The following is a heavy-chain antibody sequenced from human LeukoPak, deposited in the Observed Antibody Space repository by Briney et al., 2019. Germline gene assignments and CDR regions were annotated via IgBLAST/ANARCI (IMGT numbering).Heavy chain of an antibody. D-gene: IGHD4-17*01. J-gene: IGHJ4*02. CDR3: VRLAHLTPINYGFDY. CDR1: GGSISSYY. Sequence: SETLSLTCTVSGGSISSYYWSWIRRPPGKGLEWIGYIYYSGSTNYNPSLKSRVTISVDTSKNQFSLKLSSVTAADTAVYYCVRLAHLTPINYGFDYWGQGTLVTVSS. V-gene: IGHV4-59*08. CDR2: IYYSGST.